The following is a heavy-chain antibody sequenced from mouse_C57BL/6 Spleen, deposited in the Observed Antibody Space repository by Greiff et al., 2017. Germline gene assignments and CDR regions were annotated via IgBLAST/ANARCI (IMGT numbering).Heavy chain of an antibody. J-gene: IGHJ4*01. CDR2: VYPGAGDT. CDR3: ARGYGSTFYAMGY. V-gene: IGHV1-82*01. CDR1: GYAFSSSW. Sequence: VKLMESGPELVKPGASVKISCKASGYAFSSSWMNWVKQRPGKGLAWIGRVYPGAGDTNYNGKFKGKAPLTADKSSSTAYMQLSSLTSEDSAVYSCARGYGSTFYAMGYWGQGTSVTVSS. D-gene: IGHD1-1*01.